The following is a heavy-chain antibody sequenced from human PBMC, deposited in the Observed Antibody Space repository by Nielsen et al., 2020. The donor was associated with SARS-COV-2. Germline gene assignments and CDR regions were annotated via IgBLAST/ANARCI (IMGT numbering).Heavy chain of an antibody. V-gene: IGHV1-8*01. D-gene: IGHD4-17*01. CDR2: MNPNSGNT. Sequence: ASVKVSCKASGYTFTSYDINWVRQATGQGLEWMGWMNPNSGNTGYAQKFQGRVTMTRDTSTSTVYMELSSLRSEDTAVYYCASGPSVHYFDYWGQGTLVTVSS. CDR1: GYTFTSYD. CDR3: ASGPSVHYFDY. J-gene: IGHJ4*02.